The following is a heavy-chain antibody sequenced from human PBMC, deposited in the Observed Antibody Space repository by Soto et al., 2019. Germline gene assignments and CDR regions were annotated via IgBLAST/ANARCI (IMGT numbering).Heavy chain of an antibody. J-gene: IGHJ5*02. CDR2: IYYSGST. CDR1: GGSISSYY. CDR3: ARDDGDYVGWFYP. Sequence: QVQLQESGPGLVKTSETLSLTCTVSGGSISSYYWSWIRQPPGKGLEWIGYIYYSGSTNYNPSLNSRVTRSLATSKNRVSGTLSSVTAADTAVYYCARDDGDYVGWFYPWGQGTLVTVSS. D-gene: IGHD4-17*01. V-gene: IGHV4-59*01.